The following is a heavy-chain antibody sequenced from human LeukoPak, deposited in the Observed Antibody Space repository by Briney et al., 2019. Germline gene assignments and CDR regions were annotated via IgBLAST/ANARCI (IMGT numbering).Heavy chain of an antibody. CDR3: ARGGLLYLNWFDP. J-gene: IGHJ5*02. Sequence: SETLSLTCTVSGGSISSSSYYWGWIRQPPGKGLEWIGEINHSGSTNYNPSLKSRVTISVDTSKNQFSLKLSSVTAADTAVYYCARGGLLYLNWFDPWGQGTLVTVSS. D-gene: IGHD2-8*01. CDR2: INHSGST. V-gene: IGHV4-39*07. CDR1: GGSISSSSYY.